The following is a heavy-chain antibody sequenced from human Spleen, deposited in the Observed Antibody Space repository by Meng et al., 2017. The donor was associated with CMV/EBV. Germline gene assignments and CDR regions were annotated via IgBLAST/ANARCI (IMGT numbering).Heavy chain of an antibody. J-gene: IGHJ6*02. CDR1: GFTFSSHA. CDR3: ARDGIITIFGVVISPRPYDRNIYGMDV. V-gene: IGHV3-30-3*01. Sequence: GESLKISCAASGFTFSSHAMHWVRQAPGKGLEWVALISYDGSNKYYADSVKGRFTISRDNSKNTLYLQMNSLRAEDTAVYYCARDGIITIFGVVISPRPYDRNIYGMDVWGQGTTVTVSS. D-gene: IGHD3-3*01. CDR2: ISYDGSNK.